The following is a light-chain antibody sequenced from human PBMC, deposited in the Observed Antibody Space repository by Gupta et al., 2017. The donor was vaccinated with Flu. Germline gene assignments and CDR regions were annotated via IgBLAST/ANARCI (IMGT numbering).Light chain of an antibody. V-gene: IGKV1-33*01. J-gene: IGKJ1*01. Sequence: VGYRVTITCQASQGIRNYLNWYQQKPGKAPKLLIYDASNLEKGVPSRFSGRGFGTEFTFTITSLQPEDFATYYCQQYDTLPTFGQGTKVDIK. CDR3: QQYDTLPT. CDR2: DAS. CDR1: QGIRNY.